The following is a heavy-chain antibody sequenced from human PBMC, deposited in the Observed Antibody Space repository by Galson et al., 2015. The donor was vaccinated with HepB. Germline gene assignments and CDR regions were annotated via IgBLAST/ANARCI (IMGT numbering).Heavy chain of an antibody. Sequence: SLRLSCAASGFRFSDYYMSWIRQAPGKGLEWVSYISSSSTYTTYADSVRGRFTISRDNAENSLYLQMNSLRAEDTAVYYCARDGDYLSYHTHWFDHWGQGTRVTVSS. D-gene: IGHD4-17*01. J-gene: IGHJ5*02. V-gene: IGHV3-11*06. CDR1: GFRFSDYY. CDR2: ISSSSTYT. CDR3: ARDGDYLSYHTHWFDH.